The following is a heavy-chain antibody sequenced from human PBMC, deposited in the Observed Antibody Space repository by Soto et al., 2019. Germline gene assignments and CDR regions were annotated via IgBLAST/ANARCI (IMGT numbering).Heavy chain of an antibody. CDR1: GYSFTSYW. J-gene: IGHJ6*02. CDR2: IYPGDSDT. Sequence: PGESLKISCKGSGYSFTSYWIGWVRQMPGKGLEWMGIIYPGDSDTRYSPSFQGQVTISADKSISTAYLQWSSLRSEDTAVYYCARVAGYNYYYYGMDVWGQGTTVTVSS. D-gene: IGHD5-18*01. V-gene: IGHV5-51*01. CDR3: ARVAGYNYYYYGMDV.